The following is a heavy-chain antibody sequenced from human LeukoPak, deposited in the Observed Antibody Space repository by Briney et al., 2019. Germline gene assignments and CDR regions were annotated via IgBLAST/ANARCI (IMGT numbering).Heavy chain of an antibody. D-gene: IGHD3-22*01. CDR3: AKEGQYYDSSGYIDY. CDR2: IHYSGST. Sequence: RPSETLSLTCTISDGSISSYYWNWIRQSPGKGLEWIGHIHYSGSTHYNPSLQSRVSISIDTSKKHFSLNLRSVTAVDTAVYYCAKEGQYYDSSGYIDYWGQGTLVTVSS. CDR1: DGSISSYY. J-gene: IGHJ4*02. V-gene: IGHV4-59*01.